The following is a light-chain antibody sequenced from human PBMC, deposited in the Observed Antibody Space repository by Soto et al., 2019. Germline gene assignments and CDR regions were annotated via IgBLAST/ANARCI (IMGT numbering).Light chain of an antibody. CDR3: QQYGSSPWT. Sequence: EIVLTQSPGTLSLSPGERVTLSCRASQSVRSSFLAWYQQKPGQAPRLLIYGASSRATGVPDRLSGRGSGTDFTLTINRLEPEDFAVYYCQQYGSSPWTFGQGTKVDIK. CDR2: GAS. V-gene: IGKV3-20*01. J-gene: IGKJ1*01. CDR1: QSVRSSF.